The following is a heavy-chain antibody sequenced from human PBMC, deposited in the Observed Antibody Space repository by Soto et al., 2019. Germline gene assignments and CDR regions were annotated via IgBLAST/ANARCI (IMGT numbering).Heavy chain of an antibody. D-gene: IGHD2-21*02. Sequence: SETLSLTCTVSGCSISSYYWSWIRQPPGKGLEWIGYIYYSGSTNYNPSLKSRVTISVDTSKNQFSLKLSSVTAADTAVYYCARDRWGLDYWGQGTLVTVSS. J-gene: IGHJ4*02. CDR1: GCSISSYY. V-gene: IGHV4-59*01. CDR3: ARDRWGLDY. CDR2: IYYSGST.